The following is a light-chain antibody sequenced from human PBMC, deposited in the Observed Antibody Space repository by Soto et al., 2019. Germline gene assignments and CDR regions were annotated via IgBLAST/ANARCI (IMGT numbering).Light chain of an antibody. Sequence: QSALTQPASVSGSPGQSITISCTGTSSDVGGYNYVSWYQQHPGKAPKLMIYEVSNRPSGGFNRFSGSKSGNTASLTISGLQAEDEADYYCSSYTSSSTGVFGGGTKLTVL. J-gene: IGLJ3*02. V-gene: IGLV2-14*01. CDR1: SSDVGGYNY. CDR3: SSYTSSSTGV. CDR2: EVS.